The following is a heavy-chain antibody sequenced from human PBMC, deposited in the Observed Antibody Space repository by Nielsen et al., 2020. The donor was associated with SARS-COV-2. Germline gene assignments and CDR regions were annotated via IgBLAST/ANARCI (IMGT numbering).Heavy chain of an antibody. J-gene: IGHJ4*02. CDR1: GFTFDDYA. CDR2: ISWNSGSI. D-gene: IGHD4-17*01. Sequence: GGSLRLSCAASGFTFDDYAMHWVRQAPGKGLEWVSGISWNSGSIGYADSVKGRFTISRDNAKNSLYLQMNSLRAEDTALYYCAKLYGDYEGGDYWGQGTLVTVSS. CDR3: AKLYGDYEGGDY. V-gene: IGHV3-9*01.